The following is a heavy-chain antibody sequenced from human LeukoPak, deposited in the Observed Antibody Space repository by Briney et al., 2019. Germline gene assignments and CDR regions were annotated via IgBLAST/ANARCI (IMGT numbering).Heavy chain of an antibody. Sequence: SETLSLTCAVYGGSFSGYYWSWICQPPGKGLEWVGEINHSGSTNYNTSRKSRVTISVHTSKHQFSLKLSSVTAADTAVYYCARTSIYYDSSGYRSWGQGTLVTVSS. CDR1: GGSFSGYY. CDR3: ARTSIYYDSSGYRS. CDR2: INHSGST. D-gene: IGHD3-22*01. J-gene: IGHJ5*02. V-gene: IGHV4-34*01.